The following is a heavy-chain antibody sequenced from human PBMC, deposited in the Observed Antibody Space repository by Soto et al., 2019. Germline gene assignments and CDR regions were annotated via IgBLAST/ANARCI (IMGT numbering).Heavy chain of an antibody. D-gene: IGHD5-18*01. CDR2: INPSSGGT. V-gene: IGHV1-46*01. Sequence: EASVKVSCKASGYTFTNYYMHWVRQAPGQGLEWMGIINPSSGGTTYAQMFQGRVTMTRDTSTNTIYMELSSLRSEDTAVYYCARGFSYGIQTEYYFDFWGQGTLVPVSS. CDR1: GYTFTNYY. J-gene: IGHJ4*02. CDR3: ARGFSYGIQTEYYFDF.